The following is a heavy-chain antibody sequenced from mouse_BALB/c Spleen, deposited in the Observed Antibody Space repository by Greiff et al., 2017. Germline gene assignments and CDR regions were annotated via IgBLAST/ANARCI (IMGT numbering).Heavy chain of an antibody. CDR2: ISSGGST. J-gene: IGHJ3*01. D-gene: IGHD1-1*01. V-gene: IGHV5-6-5*01. Sequence: EVKLMESGGGLVKPGGSLKLSCAASGFTFSSYAMSWVRQTPEKRLEWVASISSGGSTYYPDSVKGRFTISRDNARNILYLQMSSLRSEDTAMYYCAREGGSSFADWGQGTLVTVSA. CDR3: AREGGSSFAD. CDR1: GFTFSSYA.